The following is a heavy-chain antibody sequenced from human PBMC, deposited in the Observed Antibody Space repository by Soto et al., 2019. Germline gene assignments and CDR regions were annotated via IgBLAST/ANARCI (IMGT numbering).Heavy chain of an antibody. V-gene: IGHV1-69*08. CDR1: GGTFASFT. CDR2: ITPLLGTT. D-gene: IGHD1-1*01. Sequence: QVQLVQSGAEVKKPGSSVKVSCKASGGTFASFTITWVRQAPGQGLEWLGRITPLLGTTKSAQKFQDRVTITADTSTATAYMELSSLQSDDTAVYYGARGHNKLPDYWGQGTLVTVSA. J-gene: IGHJ4*02. CDR3: ARGHNKLPDY.